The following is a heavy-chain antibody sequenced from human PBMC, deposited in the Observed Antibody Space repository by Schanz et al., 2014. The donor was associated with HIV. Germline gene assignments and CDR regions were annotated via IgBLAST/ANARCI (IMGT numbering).Heavy chain of an antibody. D-gene: IGHD3-16*01. J-gene: IGHJ4*02. Sequence: QLSESGGDLVRPGASLRLSCAASGFSFSTYAMAWVRQAPGEGLEWVSAISRSGGSTFYSDSVKGRFTISRDNSKNTLYLQMSRLRADDTAMYYCAKISGFSVLGKLGCFDSWGQGTLVTVSS. CDR2: ISRSGGST. V-gene: IGHV3-23*01. CDR3: AKISGFSVLGKLGCFDS. CDR1: GFSFSTYA.